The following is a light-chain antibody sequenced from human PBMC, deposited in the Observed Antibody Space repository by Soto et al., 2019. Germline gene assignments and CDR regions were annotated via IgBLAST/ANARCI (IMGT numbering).Light chain of an antibody. J-gene: IGKJ1*01. CDR2: DAS. V-gene: IGKV1-5*01. CDR3: QHYNSYPWT. Sequence: DIQMTQSPSTLSASVGDRVTITCRASQSISSWLAWYQQKPGKAPKLLTSDASSLESGVPSRFSGSGSGTEFTLTISSLQPDDFATYYCQHYNSYPWTFGQGTKVDIK. CDR1: QSISSW.